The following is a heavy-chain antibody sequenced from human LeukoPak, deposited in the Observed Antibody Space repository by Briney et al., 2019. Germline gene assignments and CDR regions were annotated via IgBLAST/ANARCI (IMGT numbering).Heavy chain of an antibody. CDR1: RYTFSGYY. J-gene: IGHJ6*03. V-gene: IGHV1-2*02. D-gene: IGHD3-10*01. Sequence: GASVKVSCEASRYTFSGYYIHWVRQAPGQGLEWMGWIDPNSGGTNYAQKFQGRVTMTRNTAISTAYMEVSSLRSDDTAVYYCARAPQWFGEPKYYMDVWGKGTTVTVSS. CDR3: ARAPQWFGEPKYYMDV. CDR2: IDPNSGGT.